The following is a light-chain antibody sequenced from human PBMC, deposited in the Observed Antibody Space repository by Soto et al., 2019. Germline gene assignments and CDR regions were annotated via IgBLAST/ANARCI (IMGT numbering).Light chain of an antibody. CDR1: QSINSW. Sequence: IQMTQSPSTLSASVGDRVTITCRASQSINSWLAWYQQKPGKAPKLLIYDASSLESGVPSRFSGSGSGTEFTLTISSLQPDDFATYYCQHYNSYSEAFGQGTKVDI. J-gene: IGKJ1*01. V-gene: IGKV1-5*01. CDR2: DAS. CDR3: QHYNSYSEA.